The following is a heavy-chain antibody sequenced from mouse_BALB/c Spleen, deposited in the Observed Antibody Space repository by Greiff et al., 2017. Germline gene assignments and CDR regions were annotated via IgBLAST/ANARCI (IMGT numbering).Heavy chain of an antibody. J-gene: IGHJ1*01. CDR1: GYTFTSYD. Sequence: QVQLKESGPELVKPGALVKISCKASGYTFTSYDINWVKPRPGQGLEWIGWIYPGDGSTKYNEKFKGKATLTADKSSSTAYMQLSSLTSENSAVYFGARRKMTVPWYFEGWGAGTTVTVAS. D-gene: IGHD2-13*01. CDR2: IYPGDGST. V-gene: IGHV1S56*01. CDR3: ARRKMTVPWYFEG.